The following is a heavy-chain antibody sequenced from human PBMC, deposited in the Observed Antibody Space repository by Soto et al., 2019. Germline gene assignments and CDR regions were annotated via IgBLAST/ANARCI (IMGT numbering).Heavy chain of an antibody. CDR2: TISTGDST. CDR3: AKSVTRWALDV. D-gene: IGHD3-9*01. J-gene: IGHJ3*01. CDR1: GFTFGSYD. V-gene: IGHV3-23*01. Sequence: EMQLLGSGGGLVQPGGSLRLSCAASGFTFGSYDMTWVRQAPGKGLEWVSSTISTGDSTQYADSVWGRFTMSSDNSINTLYLQMNGLRVEDTAVYFCAKSVTRWALDVCDQGTVVIVSS.